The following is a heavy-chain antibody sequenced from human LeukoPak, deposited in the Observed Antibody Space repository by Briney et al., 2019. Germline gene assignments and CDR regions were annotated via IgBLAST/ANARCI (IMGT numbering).Heavy chain of an antibody. CDR1: GFTFSRYG. J-gene: IGHJ4*02. V-gene: IGHV3-30*18. CDR2: ISYGGSDK. CDR3: AKDGLSGSAQRYYFDY. D-gene: IGHD3-22*01. Sequence: GRSLGLSCAASGFTFSRYGMHWVRQAPGKGLEGVATISYGGSDKWYGDFVKGRFTISRDNSQNSLYLQMNSLRAEDTAVYYCAKDGLSGSAQRYYFDYWGQGTLVTVSS.